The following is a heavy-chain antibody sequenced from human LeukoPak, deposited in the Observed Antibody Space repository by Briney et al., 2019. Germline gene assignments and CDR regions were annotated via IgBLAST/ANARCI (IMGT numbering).Heavy chain of an antibody. Sequence: PGGSLRLSCAASGFTVSSNYMSWVRQAPGKGLEWVSVIYSGGSTYYADSVKGRFTISRDNSKNTLYLQMNSLRAEDTAVYYCARADWSPPYFDYWGQGTLVTVSS. CDR3: ARADWSPPYFDY. J-gene: IGHJ4*02. V-gene: IGHV3-66*01. CDR2: IYSGGST. CDR1: GFTVSSNY. D-gene: IGHD3-9*01.